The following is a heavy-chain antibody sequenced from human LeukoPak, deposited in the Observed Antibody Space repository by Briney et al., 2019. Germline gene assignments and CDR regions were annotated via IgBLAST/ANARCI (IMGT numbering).Heavy chain of an antibody. Sequence: RGSLRLSCAASGFTVSGNYISWVRQAPGKGLEWVSLISGDGTTYYADPVKGRFTISRDNSKNTVHLQMNSLRPEDAALYYCARDVPPYLTSPWGLDVWGQGTTVIVSS. CDR3: ARDVPPYLTSPWGLDV. CDR2: ISGDGTT. D-gene: IGHD1-14*01. CDR1: GFTVSGNY. J-gene: IGHJ6*02. V-gene: IGHV3-66*01.